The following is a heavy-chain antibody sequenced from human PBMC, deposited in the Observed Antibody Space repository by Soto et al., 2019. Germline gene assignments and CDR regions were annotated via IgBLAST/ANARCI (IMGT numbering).Heavy chain of an antibody. CDR3: ARGATRYFDWHLWFEP. CDR1: GGSISSYY. CDR2: IYYSGST. D-gene: IGHD3-9*01. V-gene: IGHV4-59*01. J-gene: IGHJ5*02. Sequence: WETLSLTCTVSGGSISSYYWSWIRQPPGKGLEWIGYIYYSGSTNYNPSLKSRVTISVDTSKNQFSLKLSSVTAADTAVYYCARGATRYFDWHLWFEPWGQATLVTVSS.